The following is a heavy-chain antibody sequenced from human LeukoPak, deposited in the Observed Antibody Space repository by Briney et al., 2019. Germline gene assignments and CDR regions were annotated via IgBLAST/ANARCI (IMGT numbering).Heavy chain of an antibody. CDR3: ARDGQIAAAGPGYFDY. Sequence: GGSLRLSCAASGFTFSSYSMTWVRQAPGKGLEWVSSISSSSSYMYYADSVKGRFTISRDNAKNSLYLQMNSLRAEDTAVYYCARDGQIAAAGPGYFDYWGQGTLVTVSS. CDR1: GFTFSSYS. D-gene: IGHD6-13*01. J-gene: IGHJ4*02. V-gene: IGHV3-21*01. CDR2: ISSSSSYM.